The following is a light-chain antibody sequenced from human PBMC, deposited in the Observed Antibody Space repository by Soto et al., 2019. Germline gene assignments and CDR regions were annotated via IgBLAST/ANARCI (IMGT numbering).Light chain of an antibody. V-gene: IGLV2-14*01. CDR1: SSDVGGYNY. CDR2: DVS. Sequence: QSALTQPASVSGSPGQSITISCTGTSSDVGGYNYVSWYQQHPGKAPTLMIYDVSNRPSGVSNRFSGSKSGNTASLTISGLHAEDEADYYCSSYTSSSTRVFGTGTKLTVL. CDR3: SSYTSSSTRV. J-gene: IGLJ1*01.